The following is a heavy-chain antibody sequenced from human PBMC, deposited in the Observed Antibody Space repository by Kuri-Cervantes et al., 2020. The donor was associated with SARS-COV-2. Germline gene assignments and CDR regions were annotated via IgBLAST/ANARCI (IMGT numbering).Heavy chain of an antibody. V-gene: IGHV4-39*01. Sequence: SETLSLTSTVSGGSISSSSYYWGWLRQPPGKGLGWIGSIYYSGSTYYNPSLKSRVTISVDTSKNQFSLKLSSVTAADTAVYYCARGRITMVRGVTKSNWFDPWGQGTLVTVSS. CDR3: ARGRITMVRGVTKSNWFDP. D-gene: IGHD3-10*01. J-gene: IGHJ5*02. CDR2: IYYSGST. CDR1: GGSISSSSYY.